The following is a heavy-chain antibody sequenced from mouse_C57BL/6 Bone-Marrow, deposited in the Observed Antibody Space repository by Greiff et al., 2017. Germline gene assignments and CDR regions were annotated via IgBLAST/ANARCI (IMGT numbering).Heavy chain of an antibody. J-gene: IGHJ4*01. Sequence: QVQLQQPGAELVKPGASVKMSCKASGYTFTSYWITWVKQRPGQGLGWIGDVYPGSGSTNYNEKFKSKATLTVDTSSSTAYMQLSSLTSEDSAVYYCARRGIYYAMDYWGQGTSVTVSS. CDR1: GYTFTSYW. CDR2: VYPGSGST. CDR3: ARRGIYYAMDY. V-gene: IGHV1-55*01.